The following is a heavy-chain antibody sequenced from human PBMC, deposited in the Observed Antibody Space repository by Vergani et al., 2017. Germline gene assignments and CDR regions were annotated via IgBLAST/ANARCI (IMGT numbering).Heavy chain of an antibody. CDR1: GFTFSGSA. CDR3: ARGASGDYVSSFDY. V-gene: IGHV3-73*02. Sequence: EVQLVESGGGLVQPGGSLTLSCAASGFTFSGSAMHWVRQTSGKGLEWIGRIRDKTYNYATAYAVSVKGRFIISRDDSKKTAYLQMNSLRAEDTAVYYCARGASGDYVSSFDYWGQGTLVTVSS. CDR2: IRDKTYNYAT. J-gene: IGHJ4*02. D-gene: IGHD4-17*01.